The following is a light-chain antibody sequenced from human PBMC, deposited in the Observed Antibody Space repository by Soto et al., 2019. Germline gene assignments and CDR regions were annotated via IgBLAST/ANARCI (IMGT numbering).Light chain of an antibody. Sequence: EILLSQYPATLSLSPGERAPLSCRASQSVSSYLAWYQQKPGQAPRLLIYDASNRATGIPARFSGSGSGTDFTLTISSLEPEDFAVYYCQQRSNWPLTFGGGTKVDI. CDR1: QSVSSY. CDR2: DAS. V-gene: IGKV3-11*01. CDR3: QQRSNWPLT. J-gene: IGKJ4*01.